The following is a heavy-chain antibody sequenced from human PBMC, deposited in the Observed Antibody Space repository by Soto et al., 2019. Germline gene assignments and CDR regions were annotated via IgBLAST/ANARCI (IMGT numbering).Heavy chain of an antibody. CDR1: GYSIRSGYF. CDR2: MYHSGIT. J-gene: IGHJ6*02. D-gene: IGHD6-6*01. V-gene: IGHV4-38-2*01. Sequence: SETLSLTCAVSGYSIRSGYFWGWIRQPPGKGLEWIGSMYHSGITYYNLSLESRVTISVDTSKNQLSLKLSSATAADTAVYYCARSMYSTSAQLYYGMDVWGQGTTVTVSS. CDR3: ARSMYSTSAQLYYGMDV.